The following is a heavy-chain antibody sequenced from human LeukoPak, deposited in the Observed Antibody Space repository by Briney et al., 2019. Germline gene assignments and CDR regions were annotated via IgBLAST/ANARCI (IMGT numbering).Heavy chain of an antibody. CDR3: ARDLSRDGSGWYGEAFDY. J-gene: IGHJ4*02. Sequence: SVKVSCKASGGTFSSYAISWVRQAPGQGLEWMGGVIPIFGTANYAQKFQGRVTITADESTSTAYMELSSLRSEDTAVYYCARDLSRDGSGWYGEAFDYWGQGTLVTVSS. D-gene: IGHD6-19*01. CDR2: VIPIFGTA. V-gene: IGHV1-69*01. CDR1: GGTFSSYA.